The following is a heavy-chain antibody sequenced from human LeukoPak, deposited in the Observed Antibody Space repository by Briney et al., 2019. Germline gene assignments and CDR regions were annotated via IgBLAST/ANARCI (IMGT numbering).Heavy chain of an antibody. J-gene: IGHJ2*01. CDR1: GGSIRSSYYY. CDR3: ARINWEPWYFDL. CDR2: ISYSGST. D-gene: IGHD7-27*01. V-gene: IGHV4-31*03. Sequence: SETLSLTCTVSGGSIRSSYYYWGWIRQPPGKGLEWIGYISYSGSTYYNPSLKSRVTISVDTSKNQFSLKLSSVTAADTAVYYCARINWEPWYFDLWGRGTLVTVSS.